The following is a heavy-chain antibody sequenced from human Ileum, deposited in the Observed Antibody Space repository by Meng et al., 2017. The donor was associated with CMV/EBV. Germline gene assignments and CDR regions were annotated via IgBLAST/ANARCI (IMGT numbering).Heavy chain of an antibody. CDR3: ARDSGGGVLWY. J-gene: IGHJ4*02. CDR2: INPSGGST. Sequence: ASVKVSCKASGLAFSDYYMHWVRQAPGQGLEWMGIINPSGGSTRYAQKFQGRVTMTRDTSTSTAYMELSSLRSEDTAVYYCARDSGGGVLWYWGQGNQV. D-gene: IGHD3-16*01. CDR1: GLAFSDYY. V-gene: IGHV1-46*01.